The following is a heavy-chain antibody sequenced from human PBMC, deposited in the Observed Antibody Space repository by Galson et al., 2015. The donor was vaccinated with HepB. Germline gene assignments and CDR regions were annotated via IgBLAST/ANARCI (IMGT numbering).Heavy chain of an antibody. V-gene: IGHV3-33*01. CDR1: GFTFSSYG. J-gene: IGHJ4*02. CDR2: FWFDGTNK. CDR3: ARGIRTWYYFDY. Sequence: SLRLSCAASGFTFSSYGMHWVRQAPGKGLEWVAVFWFDGTNKYYADSVRGRFTISRDNSKNTLYLQMNGLRAEDTAVYYCARGIRTWYYFDYWGQGTLVTVSS. D-gene: IGHD6-13*01.